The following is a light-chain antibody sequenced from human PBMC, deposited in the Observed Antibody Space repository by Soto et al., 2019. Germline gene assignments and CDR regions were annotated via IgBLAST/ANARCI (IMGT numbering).Light chain of an antibody. J-gene: IGKJ5*01. CDR1: QTVIRNY. Sequence: EIVLTQSPGTLSLSPGDRVTLSCRASQTVIRNYLAWHQQKPGQTPRLLVYGASSRATGIPDRFSGSGSGTDFTLTISRLEPEDFAVYYCQQYGSSPPITFGQGTRLEIK. CDR3: QQYGSSPPIT. CDR2: GAS. V-gene: IGKV3-20*01.